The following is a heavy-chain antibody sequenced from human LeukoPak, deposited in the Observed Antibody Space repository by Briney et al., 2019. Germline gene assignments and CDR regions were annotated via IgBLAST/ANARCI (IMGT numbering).Heavy chain of an antibody. D-gene: IGHD3-22*01. Sequence: PGGSLRLSCVASGFTFSSYGMHWVRQAPGKGLEWVAFIRYDGSNKYYADSVKGRFTISRDNSKSTLYLQMNSLRAEDTAVYYCAKTSNYYDSSGYIYFDYWGQGTLVTVSS. CDR1: GFTFSSYG. V-gene: IGHV3-30*02. CDR2: IRYDGSNK. CDR3: AKTSNYYDSSGYIYFDY. J-gene: IGHJ4*02.